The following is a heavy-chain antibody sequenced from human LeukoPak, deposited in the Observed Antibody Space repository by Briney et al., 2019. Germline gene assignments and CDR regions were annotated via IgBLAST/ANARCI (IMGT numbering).Heavy chain of an antibody. CDR1: GGSISSGGYY. J-gene: IGHJ6*02. Sequence: SQTLSLTCTVSGGSISSGGYYWSWIRQHPGKGLEWIGYIYYSGSTYYNPSLKSRVTISVDTSKNQFSLKLSSVTAADTAVYYCAREVYYYDSSGTNYYYGMDVWGQGTTVTVSS. V-gene: IGHV4-31*03. D-gene: IGHD3-22*01. CDR3: AREVYYYDSSGTNYYYGMDV. CDR2: IYYSGST.